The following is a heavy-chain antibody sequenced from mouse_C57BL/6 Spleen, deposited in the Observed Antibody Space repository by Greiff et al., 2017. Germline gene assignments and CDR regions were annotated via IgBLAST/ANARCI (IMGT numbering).Heavy chain of an antibody. CDR1: GYTFTDYE. J-gene: IGHJ4*01. V-gene: IGHV1-15*01. CDR2: IDPETGGT. D-gene: IGHD2-1*01. CDR3: TRWGVYYGNYEGYVYAMDY. Sequence: QVQLQQSGAELVRPGASVTLSCKASGYTFTDYEMHWVKQTPVHGLEWIGAIDPETGGTAYNQKFKGKAILTADKYSSTAYMELRSLTSEDSAVYYCTRWGVYYGNYEGYVYAMDYWGQGTSVTVSS.